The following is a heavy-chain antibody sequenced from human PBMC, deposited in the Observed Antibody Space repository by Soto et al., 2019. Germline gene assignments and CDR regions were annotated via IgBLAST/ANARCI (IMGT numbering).Heavy chain of an antibody. Sequence: QVQLVQSGAEVKKPGSSVKVSCQASGGIFSSNAISCVRQAPGQGLEWMGGILPIFDTTHYAQKCQGRVTITADESTSTAYMELSSLKSEDTALYYCATGGRGYSSAPRFYFEYWGQGTLVTVSS. V-gene: IGHV1-69*01. J-gene: IGHJ4*02. D-gene: IGHD5-18*01. CDR1: GGIFSSNA. CDR3: ATGGRGYSSAPRFYFEY. CDR2: ILPIFDTT.